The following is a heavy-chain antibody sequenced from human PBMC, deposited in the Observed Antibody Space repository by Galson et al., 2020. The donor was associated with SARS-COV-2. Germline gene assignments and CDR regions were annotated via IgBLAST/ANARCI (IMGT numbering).Heavy chain of an antibody. CDR1: GGSFSGYY. CDR2: INHSGST. J-gene: IGHJ6*02. V-gene: IGHV4-34*01. D-gene: IGHD2-15*01. Sequence: SQASETLSLTCAVYGGSFSGYYWSWIRQPPGKGLEWIGEINHSGSTNYNPSLKSRVTISVDTSKNQFSLKLSSVTAADTAVYYCARDVRIYCSGGSYYSIYYGMDVWGQGTTVTVSS. CDR3: ARDVRIYCSGGSYYSIYYGMDV.